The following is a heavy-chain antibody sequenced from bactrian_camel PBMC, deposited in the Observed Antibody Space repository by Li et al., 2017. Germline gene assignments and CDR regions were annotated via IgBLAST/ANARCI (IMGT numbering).Heavy chain of an antibody. V-gene: IGHV3S54*01. D-gene: IGHD6*01. J-gene: IGHJ4*01. CDR3: AVRRGISSACPETSSRNY. CDR2: IYHGADST. CDR1: GVTDGC. Sequence: HVQLVESGGASVQAGGSLRLSCAASGVTDGCMGWFRQVPEKPREAVAAIYHGADSTYYADSVKGRFTISKDNFKNTLYLQMNSLKPEDTAMYYCAVRRGISSACPETSSRNYWGPGTQVTVS.